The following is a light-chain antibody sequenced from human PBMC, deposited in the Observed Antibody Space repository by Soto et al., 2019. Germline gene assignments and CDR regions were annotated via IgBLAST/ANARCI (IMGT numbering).Light chain of an antibody. CDR3: AAWDDSLSGHVV. J-gene: IGLJ2*01. CDR1: SSNIGSNY. CDR2: SNN. V-gene: IGLV1-47*02. Sequence: QSVLTQPPSASGTPGQRVTISCSGSSSNIGSNYVYWYQQLPGTAPKLLIYSNNQRPSGVPDRFSGSKSGTSASLAISGLRSEDEADYYCAAWDDSLSGHVVFXGGTQLTVL.